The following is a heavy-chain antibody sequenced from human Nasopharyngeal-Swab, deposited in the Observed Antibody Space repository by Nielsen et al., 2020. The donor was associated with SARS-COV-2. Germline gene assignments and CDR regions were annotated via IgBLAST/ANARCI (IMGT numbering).Heavy chain of an antibody. CDR3: ARPGKLGSYYYYMDV. CDR2: IDPSDSYT. D-gene: IGHD7-27*01. J-gene: IGHJ6*03. V-gene: IGHV5-10-1*01. CDR1: GYSFTSYW. Sequence: GESLKISCKGSGYSFTSYWISWVRQVPGKGLEWMGRIDPSDSYTNYSTSFQGHVTISADKSISTAYLQWSSLKASDTAMYYCARPGKLGSYYYYMDVWGKGTTVTVSS.